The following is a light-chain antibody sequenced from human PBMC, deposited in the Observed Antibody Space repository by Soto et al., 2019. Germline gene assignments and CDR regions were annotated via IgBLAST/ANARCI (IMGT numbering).Light chain of an antibody. J-gene: IGKJ1*01. Sequence: GDRFTITCRASQSISSWLAWYQQKPGKAPKLLIYAASSLQSGVPSRFSGSGSGTDFTLTISSLQPDDFATYYCQHYNSYSEAFGQGTKVDIK. V-gene: IGKV1-5*01. CDR3: QHYNSYSEA. CDR1: QSISSW. CDR2: AAS.